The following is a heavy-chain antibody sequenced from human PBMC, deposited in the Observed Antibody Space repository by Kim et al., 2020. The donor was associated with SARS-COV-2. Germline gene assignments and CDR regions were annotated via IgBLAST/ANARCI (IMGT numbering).Heavy chain of an antibody. J-gene: IGHJ6*03. CDR1: GGSFSRFF. V-gene: IGHV4-34*01. CDR3: PSAPMDCCRNTSYTPQYY. CDR2: INHGGSA. D-gene: IGHD2-2*02. Sequence: SETLSLTCAVNGGSFSRFFWGWIRQPPGKGLEWVGEINHGGSANYNPSLKGRASISVDKSKKQSSLTLTSVTAAAPALYSCPSAPMDCCRNTSYTPQYY.